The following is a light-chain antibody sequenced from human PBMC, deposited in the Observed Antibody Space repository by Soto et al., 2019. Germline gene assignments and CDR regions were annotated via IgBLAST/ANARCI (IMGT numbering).Light chain of an antibody. CDR2: GAS. Sequence: EIVLTQSPGTLSLSPGERATLSCRASQSVSGRYLAWYQQKPGQAPRLLIYGASNRATGIPARFSGSGSGTDFTLTISSLEPEDFAVYYCQQRSNWPPITFGQGTRLEIK. CDR1: QSVSGRY. CDR3: QQRSNWPPIT. J-gene: IGKJ5*01. V-gene: IGKV3-11*01.